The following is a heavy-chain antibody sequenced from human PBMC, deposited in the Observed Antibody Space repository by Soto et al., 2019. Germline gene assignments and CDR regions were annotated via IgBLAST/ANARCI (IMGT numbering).Heavy chain of an antibody. D-gene: IGHD3-3*01. CDR2: IKSDGTT. J-gene: IGHJ6*02. V-gene: IGHV3-74*01. Sequence: SVGSLRLSCAASGFSVSNYWMNWVRQAPGKGLVWVSHIKSDGTTSYADSVEGRFTVSRDDAKNTFYLQMNGLRAEDTAVYYCAKDRGEEGLKFLEWFGGMDVWGHGTTVTVSS. CDR1: GFSVSNYW. CDR3: AKDRGEEGLKFLEWFGGMDV.